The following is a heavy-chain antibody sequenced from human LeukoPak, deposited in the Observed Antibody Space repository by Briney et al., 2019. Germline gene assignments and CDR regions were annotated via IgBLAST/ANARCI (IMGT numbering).Heavy chain of an antibody. CDR3: ARGGVVMSANWFDP. CDR2: IYSGGST. D-gene: IGHD3-3*01. V-gene: IGHV3-53*01. Sequence: GGSLRLSCAASGFTVSSNYMSWVRQAPGKGLEWVSVIYSGGSTYYADSVKGRFTISRDNSKNTLYLQMSSLRAEDTAVYYCARGGVVMSANWFDPWGQGTLVTVSS. J-gene: IGHJ5*02. CDR1: GFTVSSNY.